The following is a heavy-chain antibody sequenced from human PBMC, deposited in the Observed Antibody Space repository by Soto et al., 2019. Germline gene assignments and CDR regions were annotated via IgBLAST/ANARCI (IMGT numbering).Heavy chain of an antibody. J-gene: IGHJ4*02. CDR3: ARYRHSGWNYSRKGGNFDY. CDR1: GGSISSSSYY. Sequence: KTSETLSLTCTVSGGSISSSSYYWGWIRQPPGRGLEWIGSIYHSGSTYYNPSLKSRVTISVDTSKNQFSLKLSSVTAADTAVYYCARYRHSGWNYSRKGGNFDYWGQGTLVTVSS. CDR2: IYHSGST. D-gene: IGHD1-7*01. V-gene: IGHV4-39*07.